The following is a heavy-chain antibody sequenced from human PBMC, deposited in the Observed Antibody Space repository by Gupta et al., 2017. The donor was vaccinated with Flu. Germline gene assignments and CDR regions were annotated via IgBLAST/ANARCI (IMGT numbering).Heavy chain of an antibody. CDR2: IYYSGST. Sequence: QVQLQESGPGLVKPSETLSLTCTVSGGSISSYYWSWIRQPPGKGLEWIGYIYYSGSTNYNPSLKSRVTISVDTSKNQFSLKLSSVTAADTAVYYCARSSPTVVTPESAFDIWGQGTMVTVSS. D-gene: IGHD4-17*01. CDR1: GGSISSYY. CDR3: ARSSPTVVTPESAFDI. J-gene: IGHJ3*02. V-gene: IGHV4-59*01.